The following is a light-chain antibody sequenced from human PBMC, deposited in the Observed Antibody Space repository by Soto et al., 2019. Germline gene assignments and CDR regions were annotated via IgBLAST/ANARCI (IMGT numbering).Light chain of an antibody. CDR3: SSYSTNSTPLV. V-gene: IGLV2-14*01. Sequence: QSALTQPASVSGSPGQSITISCTGTSSDVGGYKYVSWYQHQPGKAPKLMIYEVNNRPSGVSNRFSGSESGNTASLTISGLQAEDEADYYCSSYSTNSTPLVFGSGTKVTVL. CDR2: EVN. J-gene: IGLJ1*01. CDR1: SSDVGGYKY.